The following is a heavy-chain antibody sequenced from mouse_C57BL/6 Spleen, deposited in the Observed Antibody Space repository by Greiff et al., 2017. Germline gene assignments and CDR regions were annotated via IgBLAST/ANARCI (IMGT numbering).Heavy chain of an antibody. CDR1: GFNIKDYY. CDR2: MDPEDGET. CDR3: AREGPGAFAY. J-gene: IGHJ3*01. V-gene: IGHV14-2*01. Sequence: VQLQQSGAELVKPGASVKLSCTASGFNIKDYYMHWVKQRTEQGLEWIGRMDPEDGETKYAPKFQGKATITADASSNTAYLQLGSLPSEDTAVYYCAREGPGAFAYWGQGALVTVSA.